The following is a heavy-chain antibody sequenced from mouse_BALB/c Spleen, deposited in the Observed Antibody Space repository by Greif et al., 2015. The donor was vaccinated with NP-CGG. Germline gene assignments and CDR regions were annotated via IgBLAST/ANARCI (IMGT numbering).Heavy chain of an antibody. Sequence: VHLVESGPELVKPGASVRISCKASGYTFTSYYIHWVKQRPGQGLEWIGWIYPGNVNTKYNEKFKGKATLPADKSSSTAYRQLSSVTAEDSAVYFCARFSTAGYFDVWGAGTTVSGSA. CDR2: IYPGNVNT. V-gene: IGHV1S56*01. CDR1: GYTFTSYY. D-gene: IGHD1-2*01. CDR3: ARFSTAGYFDV. J-gene: IGHJ1*01.